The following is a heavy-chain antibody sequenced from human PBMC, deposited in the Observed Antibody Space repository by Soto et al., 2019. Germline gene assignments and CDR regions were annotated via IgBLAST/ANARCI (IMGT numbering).Heavy chain of an antibody. D-gene: IGHD3-3*01. J-gene: IGHJ4*02. CDR1: GGSISSGGYY. Sequence: QVQLQESGPGLVKPSQTLSLTCTVSGGSISSGGYYWRWIRQHPGKGLEWIGSIYYSGTTQYNPSLKSRVSISLDTSKTQFSLHLNALTAADTAVSYCARAAPATYTYANHGYHSDYWGQGTLVTVSS. V-gene: IGHV4-31*03. CDR2: IYYSGTT. CDR3: ARAAPATYTYANHGYHSDY.